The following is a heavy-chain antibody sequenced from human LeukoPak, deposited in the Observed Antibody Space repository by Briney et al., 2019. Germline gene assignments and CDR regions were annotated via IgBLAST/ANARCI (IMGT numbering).Heavy chain of an antibody. Sequence: GGSLRLSCTASAFTFSSYGMHWVRQAPGKGLEWVAVIWYDGSNKYYADSVKGRFTISRDNSKNTLYLQMNSLRAEDTAVYYCARSTMVRGVTYYYYYGMDIWGKGTTVTVPS. D-gene: IGHD3-10*01. CDR1: AFTFSSYG. V-gene: IGHV3-33*01. CDR3: ARSTMVRGVTYYYYYGMDI. J-gene: IGHJ6*04. CDR2: IWYDGSNK.